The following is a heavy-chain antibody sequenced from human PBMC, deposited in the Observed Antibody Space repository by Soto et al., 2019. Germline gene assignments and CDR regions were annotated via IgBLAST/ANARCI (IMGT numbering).Heavy chain of an antibody. CDR2: ISYDGSNK. Sequence: QVQLVESGGGVVQPGRSLRLSCAASGFTFSSYGMHWVRQAPGKGLEWVAVISYDGSNKYYADSVKGRFTISRDNSKNTLYLQMNSLRAEDTAVYYCAKDRSGQLVDWGQGTLVTVTS. CDR1: GFTFSSYG. V-gene: IGHV3-30*18. D-gene: IGHD6-13*01. J-gene: IGHJ4*02. CDR3: AKDRSGQLVD.